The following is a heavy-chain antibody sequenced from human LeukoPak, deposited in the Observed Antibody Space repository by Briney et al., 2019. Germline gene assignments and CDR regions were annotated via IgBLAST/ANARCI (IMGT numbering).Heavy chain of an antibody. CDR2: IFYSGST. V-gene: IGHV4-39*07. J-gene: IGHJ6*03. CDR1: GGSISTSNYY. Sequence: PSETLSLTCTVSGGSISTSNYYWGWIRQPPGKGLEWIGNIFYSGSTYYSPSLKSRVTISLDTSRNQFSLKLNSVTAADTAVYYCARARITIFGVVIRFVTNMDVWGKGTTVTVSS. CDR3: ARARITIFGVVIRFVTNMDV. D-gene: IGHD3-3*01.